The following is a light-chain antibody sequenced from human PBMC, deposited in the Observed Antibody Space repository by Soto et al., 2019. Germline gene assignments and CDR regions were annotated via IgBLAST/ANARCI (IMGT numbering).Light chain of an antibody. CDR1: QSVSSN. J-gene: IGKJ2*01. CDR2: GAS. V-gene: IGKV3-15*01. Sequence: EIVMTQSPATLSVSPGERATLSCRASQSVSSNLAWYQQKPGQAPRLLIYGASTRATGIPARFSGSGSGTEFTLTISSLQPDDFATYYCQHYDGSSMYTFGQGTKVDIK. CDR3: QHYDGSSMYT.